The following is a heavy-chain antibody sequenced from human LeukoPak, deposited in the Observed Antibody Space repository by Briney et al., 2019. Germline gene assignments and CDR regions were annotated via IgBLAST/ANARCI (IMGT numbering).Heavy chain of an antibody. V-gene: IGHV3-23*01. Sequence: GGSLRVSCAASGFTFNNYAMSWVRQAPGKGLEWVSGIGGAGRSTYYADSVKGRFTISRDNSKNTLYLQLNSLRAEDTAVYYCAKDSQQLVTGWFDPWGQGTLVTVSS. CDR1: GFTFNNYA. D-gene: IGHD6-13*01. CDR3: AKDSQQLVTGWFDP. J-gene: IGHJ5*02. CDR2: IGGAGRST.